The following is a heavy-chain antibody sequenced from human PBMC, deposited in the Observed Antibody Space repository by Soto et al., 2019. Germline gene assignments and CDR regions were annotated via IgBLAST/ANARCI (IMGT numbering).Heavy chain of an antibody. J-gene: IGHJ2*01. CDR3: ARDRYFDL. CDR2: IFYNGST. Sequence: QVQLQESGPGLVKPSQTLSLTCTVSGDSISSGHYFWSWIRQLPGKGLEWIGNIFYNGSTYYNPSLKSRITISLDTSKSQFSLKVSSVTAAVTAVYFCARDRYFDLWGRGTLVTVSS. V-gene: IGHV4-31*03. CDR1: GDSISSGHYF.